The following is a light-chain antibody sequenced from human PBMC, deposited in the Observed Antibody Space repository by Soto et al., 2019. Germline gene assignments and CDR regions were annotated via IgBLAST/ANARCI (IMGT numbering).Light chain of an antibody. CDR2: EGS. V-gene: IGLV2-23*01. Sequence: QSVLTQPASVSGSPGQSITISCTGTSSDVGSYNLASWYQQHPGKAPKLMIYEGSKRPSGVSNRFSGSKSGNTASLTISGLQAEDEADYYCCSYAGSSTYVFGTGTKLTVL. J-gene: IGLJ1*01. CDR1: SSDVGSYNL. CDR3: CSYAGSSTYV.